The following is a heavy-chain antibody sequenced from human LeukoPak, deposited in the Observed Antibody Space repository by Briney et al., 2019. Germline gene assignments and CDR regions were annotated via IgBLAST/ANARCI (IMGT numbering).Heavy chain of an antibody. V-gene: IGHV1-8*01. CDR3: ARAHVWGSYRPNYYFDY. D-gene: IGHD3-16*02. Sequence: WASVKVSCKASGYTFTSYDINWVRQATGQGLEWMGWMNPNSGNTGYAQKFQGRVTMNRNTSISTAYMELSCLRSEDTAVYYCARAHVWGSYRPNYYFDYWGQGTLVTVSS. J-gene: IGHJ4*02. CDR1: GYTFTSYD. CDR2: MNPNSGNT.